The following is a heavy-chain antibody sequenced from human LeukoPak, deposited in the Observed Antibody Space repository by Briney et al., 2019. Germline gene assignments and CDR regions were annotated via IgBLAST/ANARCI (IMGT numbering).Heavy chain of an antibody. CDR2: ISSSSSTI. CDR1: GFTFSSYS. CDR3: ARDAYGSGSYLHYFDY. V-gene: IGHV3-48*01. Sequence: PGGSLRLSCAASGFTFSSYSMSWVRQAPGKGLEWVSYISSSSSTIYYADSVKGRFTISGDNAKNSLYLQMNSLRAEDTAVYYCARDAYGSGSYLHYFDYWGQGTLVTVSS. D-gene: IGHD3-10*01. J-gene: IGHJ4*02.